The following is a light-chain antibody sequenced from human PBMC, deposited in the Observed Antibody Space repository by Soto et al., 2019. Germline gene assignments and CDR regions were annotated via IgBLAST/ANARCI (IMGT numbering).Light chain of an antibody. CDR2: EVS. V-gene: IGLV2-14*01. CDR3: SSYTSSSIDYV. CDR1: SSDVGGYNY. Sequence: QSALTQPASVSGSPGQSITISCTGTSSDVGGYNYVSWYQQHPGKAPKLMIYEVSNRPSGVYNRFSGSKSGNTASLTISGLQAEDEADYSCSSYTSSSIDYVFGTGTKVTVL. J-gene: IGLJ1*01.